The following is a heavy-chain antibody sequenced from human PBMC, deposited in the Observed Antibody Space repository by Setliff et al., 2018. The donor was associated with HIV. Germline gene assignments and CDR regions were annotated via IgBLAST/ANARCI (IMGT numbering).Heavy chain of an antibody. J-gene: IGHJ4*02. Sequence: SETLSLTCTVSGGSVSSGSFYWNWVRQPAGRGLEWIGRIFASGNTNYNPSLKSRVTMSVDTSKNQFSLNLNSVTAADTAVYYCARDRTEFVDGGYYPYYFDSWGQGTLVTVSS. CDR2: IFASGNT. CDR3: ARDRTEFVDGGYYPYYFDS. V-gene: IGHV4-61*02. D-gene: IGHD3-22*01. CDR1: GGSVSSGSFY.